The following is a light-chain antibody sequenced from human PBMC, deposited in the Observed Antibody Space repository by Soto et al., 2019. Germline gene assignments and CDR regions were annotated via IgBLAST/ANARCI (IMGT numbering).Light chain of an antibody. V-gene: IGLV2-14*03. Sequence: SALTQPAYGSGAAGQSITIPCSGTSSDVGSYNVVSWYQQHPGKAPKLVIYDVSNRPSGVSPRFSGAKSGNTASLTIAGLQAEDEADYYCSSYTRRSTYVFGTGTKVTVL. CDR1: SSDVGSYNV. J-gene: IGLJ1*01. CDR3: SSYTRRSTYV. CDR2: DVS.